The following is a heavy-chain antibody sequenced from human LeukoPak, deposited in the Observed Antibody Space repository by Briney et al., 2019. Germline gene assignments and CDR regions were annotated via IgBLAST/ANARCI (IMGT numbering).Heavy chain of an antibody. V-gene: IGHV3-21*01. J-gene: IGHJ4*02. CDR3: ARDREGLRGWLVRDRFDY. D-gene: IGHD3-10*01. CDR1: GFTFSSYS. Sequence: KAGGSLRLSCAASGFTFSSYSMNWVRQAPGKGLEWVSSITGSGGSTYYGDSVKGRFTISRDNAKNSLYLQMNSLRAEDTAVYYCARDREGLRGWLVRDRFDYWGQGTLVTVSS. CDR2: ITGSGGST.